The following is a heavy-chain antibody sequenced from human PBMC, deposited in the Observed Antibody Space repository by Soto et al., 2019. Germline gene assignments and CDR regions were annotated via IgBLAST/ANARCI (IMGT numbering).Heavy chain of an antibody. Sequence: PAETLSLTCTVSGGSISSSSYYWGWIRQPPGKGLEWIGSIYYSGSTYYNPSLKSRVTISVDTSKNQFSLKLSSVTAADTAVYYCATQATQRFDYWCQGTLVTVSS. J-gene: IGHJ4*02. CDR1: GGSISSSSYY. CDR2: IYYSGST. CDR3: ATQATQRFDY. V-gene: IGHV4-39*01.